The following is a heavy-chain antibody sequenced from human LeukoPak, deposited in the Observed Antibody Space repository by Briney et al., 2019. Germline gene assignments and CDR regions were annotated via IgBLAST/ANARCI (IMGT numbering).Heavy chain of an antibody. J-gene: IGHJ6*02. CDR3: AKDRFTYYYDSSGYPDYYYYGMDV. CDR1: GFTFSSYA. V-gene: IGHV3-23*01. D-gene: IGHD3-22*01. CDR2: ISGSGGST. Sequence: GGSLRLSCAASGFTFSSYAMSWVRQAPGKGLEWVSAISGSGGSTYYADSVKGRFTISRDNSKNTLYLQMDSLRAEDTAVYYCAKDRFTYYYDSSGYPDYYYYGMDVWGQGTTVTVSS.